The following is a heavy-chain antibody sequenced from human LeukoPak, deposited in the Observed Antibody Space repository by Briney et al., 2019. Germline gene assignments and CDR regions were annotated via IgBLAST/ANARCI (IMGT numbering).Heavy chain of an antibody. D-gene: IGHD2-2*01. V-gene: IGHV3-23*01. Sequence: GGSLRLSCAASGFTFSSYAMGWVRQAPGKGLEWVSAISGSGGSTYYADSVKGRFTISRDNSKNTLYLQMHSLRAEDTAVYYCSKGLCSSTSCYDYYYGMDVWGQGTTVTVSS. J-gene: IGHJ6*02. CDR3: SKGLCSSTSCYDYYYGMDV. CDR2: ISGSGGST. CDR1: GFTFSSYA.